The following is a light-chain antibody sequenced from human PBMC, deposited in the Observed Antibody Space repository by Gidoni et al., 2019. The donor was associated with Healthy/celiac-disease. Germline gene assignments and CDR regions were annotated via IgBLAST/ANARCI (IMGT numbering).Light chain of an antibody. J-gene: IGKJ1*01. Sequence: DIVMTQSPDSLAVSLGERANINCKSSQSVLYSSNNKNYLAWYQQKPGQPPKLHIYWASTRESGVPDRFSGSGSGTDFTLTISSLQAEDVAVYYCQQYYSTPRTFGQGTKVEIK. CDR3: QQYYSTPRT. CDR2: WAS. CDR1: QSVLYSSNNKNY. V-gene: IGKV4-1*01.